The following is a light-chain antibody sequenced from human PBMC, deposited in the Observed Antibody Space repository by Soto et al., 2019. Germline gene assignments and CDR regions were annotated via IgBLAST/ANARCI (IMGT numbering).Light chain of an antibody. CDR1: TGAVTNGHY. CDR2: DTT. V-gene: IGLV7-46*01. CDR3: LLSYNGPYV. Sequence: QAVVTQAPSLTVSPGGTVTPTCGSSTGAVTNGHYPYWFQQKPGQAPRTLIYDTTNRHSRTPARFSGSLLGGKAALTLSGAQPEDEAEYYCLLSYNGPYVFGTGTKGTVL. J-gene: IGLJ1*01.